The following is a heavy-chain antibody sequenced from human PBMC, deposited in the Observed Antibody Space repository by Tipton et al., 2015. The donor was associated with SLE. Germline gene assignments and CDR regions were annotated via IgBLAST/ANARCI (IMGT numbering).Heavy chain of an antibody. CDR1: GFTFSSYA. CDR3: AKGRLSGPVPAAISPLDY. CDR2: ISGSGGST. V-gene: IGHV3-23*01. D-gene: IGHD2-2*02. Sequence: SLRLSCAASGFTFSSYAMSWVRQAPGKGLEWVSAISGSGGSTYYADSVKGRFTISRDNSKNTLYLQMNSLRAEDTAVYYCAKGRLSGPVPAAISPLDYWGQGTLVTVSS. J-gene: IGHJ4*02.